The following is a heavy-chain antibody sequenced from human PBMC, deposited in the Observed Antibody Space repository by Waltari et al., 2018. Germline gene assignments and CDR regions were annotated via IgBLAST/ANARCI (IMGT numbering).Heavy chain of an antibody. CDR2: ISSSSSYI. J-gene: IGHJ4*02. V-gene: IGHV3-21*01. D-gene: IGHD5-18*01. Sequence: EVQLVESGGGLVKPGGSLRLSCAASGFTFSSYSMNWVRQAPGKGLEWVSSISSSSSYIYYADSVKGRFTISRDNAKNSLYLQMNSLRAEDTAVYYCARVDTAMAPANYWGQGTLVTVSS. CDR3: ARVDTAMAPANY. CDR1: GFTFSSYS.